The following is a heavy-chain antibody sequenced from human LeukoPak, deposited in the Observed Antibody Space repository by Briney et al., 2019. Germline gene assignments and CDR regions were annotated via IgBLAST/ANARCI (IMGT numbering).Heavy chain of an antibody. CDR3: AKSRSGLNDAFDI. Sequence: GGSLRLSCAASGFTFSSYAMSWVRQAPGKGLEWVSAIGSGGTTYYADSVKGRFTISRDNSKNTLYLQMNSLRAEDTAVYYCAKSRSGLNDAFDIWGQGTMVTVSS. J-gene: IGHJ3*02. CDR1: GFTFSSYA. CDR2: IGSGGTT. V-gene: IGHV3-23*01. D-gene: IGHD3/OR15-3a*01.